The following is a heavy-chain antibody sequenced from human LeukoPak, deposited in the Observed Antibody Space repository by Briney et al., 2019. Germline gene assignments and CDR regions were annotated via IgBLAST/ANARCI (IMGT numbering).Heavy chain of an antibody. CDR2: INHSGST. D-gene: IGHD3-10*01. CDR3: ARWFRESLDY. Sequence: PSETLSLTCAVYGGSFSGYYWSWIRQPPGKGLEWIGEINHSGSTNYNPSLKSRVTISVDTSKSQFSLKLSSVTAADTAVYYCARWFRESLDYWGQGTLVTVSS. CDR1: GGSFSGYY. J-gene: IGHJ4*02. V-gene: IGHV4-34*01.